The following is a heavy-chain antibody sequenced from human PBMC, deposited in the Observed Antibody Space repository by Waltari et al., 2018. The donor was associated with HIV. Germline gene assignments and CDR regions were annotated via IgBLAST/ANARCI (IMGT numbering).Heavy chain of an antibody. V-gene: IGHV3-9*01. CDR1: GFKFDDYA. J-gene: IGHJ5*02. CDR2: ISWKSGVI. Sequence: DVQLVESGGDLVQPGGSLRLSCSASGFKFDDYATHWVRQAPGKGLEWVSGISWKSGVIAYADSVRGRFTISRDNAKNSLYLQMNSLRAEDTAFYYCARGPMYKWFDPWGQGTLVTVSS. CDR3: ARGPMYKWFDP. D-gene: IGHD3-10*02.